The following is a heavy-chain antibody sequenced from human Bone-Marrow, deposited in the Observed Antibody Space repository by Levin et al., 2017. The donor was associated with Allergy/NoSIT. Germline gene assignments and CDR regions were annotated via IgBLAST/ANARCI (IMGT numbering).Heavy chain of an antibody. CDR1: GFTFSSYW. CDR2: IKQDGSEK. CDR3: ARAPLRYFDWLGGGGNQGRFESEYYFDY. J-gene: IGHJ4*02. D-gene: IGHD3-9*01. Sequence: PGGSLRLSCAASGFTFSSYWMSWVRQAPGKGLEWVANIKQDGSEKYYVDSVKGRFTISRDNAKNSLYLQMNSLRAEDTAVYYCARAPLRYFDWLGGGGNQGRFESEYYFDYWGQGTLVTVSS. V-gene: IGHV3-7*04.